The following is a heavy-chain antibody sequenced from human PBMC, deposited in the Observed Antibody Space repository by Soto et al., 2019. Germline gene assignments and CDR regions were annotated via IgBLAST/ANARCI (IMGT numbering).Heavy chain of an antibody. Sequence: PSETLSLTCAVSGDSISSAYFWAWIRQPPGKGLEWIGSIYHSGTTYYNPSFNSRVTISVDTSKNQFSLKLSSVTAADSAVYYCARERRAIYSSGCLDYWGQGTLVTVSS. CDR3: ARERRAIYSSGCLDY. J-gene: IGHJ4*02. CDR2: IYHSGTT. V-gene: IGHV4-38-2*02. D-gene: IGHD6-19*01. CDR1: GDSISSAYF.